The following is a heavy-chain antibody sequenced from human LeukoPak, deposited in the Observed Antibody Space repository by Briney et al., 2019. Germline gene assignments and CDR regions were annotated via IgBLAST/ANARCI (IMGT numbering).Heavy chain of an antibody. D-gene: IGHD6-13*01. CDR2: DHHRRNT. V-gene: IGHV4-4*02. CDR3: ARGRGKWAAAGTSIMDAFDI. J-gene: IGHJ3*02. Sequence: SETLSLTCAVSGDYISSDKWCSWVRQPPRGRLEWIGEDHHRRNTNYSPSLKSRVTISVDKSKNQFSLKLISVTAADTAVYYCARGRGKWAAAGTSIMDAFDIWGQGTMVTVSS. CDR1: GDYISSDKW.